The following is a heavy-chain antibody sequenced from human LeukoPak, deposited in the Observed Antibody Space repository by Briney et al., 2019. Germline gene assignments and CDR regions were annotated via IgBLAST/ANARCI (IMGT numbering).Heavy chain of an antibody. V-gene: IGHV4-31*03. CDR1: GGSISSGGYY. J-gene: IGHJ6*03. Sequence: SETLSLTCTVSGGSISSGGYYWSWIRQHPGKGLEWIGYIYYGGSTYYNPSLKSRVTISVDTSKNQFSLKLSSVTAADTAVYYCARDSVVPAARSYYYYYMDVWGKGTTVTVSS. CDR2: IYYGGST. D-gene: IGHD2-2*01. CDR3: ARDSVVPAARSYYYYYMDV.